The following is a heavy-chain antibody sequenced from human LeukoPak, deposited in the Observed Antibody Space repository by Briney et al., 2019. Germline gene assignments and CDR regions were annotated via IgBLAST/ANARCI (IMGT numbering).Heavy chain of an antibody. CDR3: ARGTDYYDSSGYSNWFDP. V-gene: IGHV4-34*01. Sequence: PSETLSLTCAVYGGSFSGYYWSWIRQPPGKGLEWIGEINHSGSTNYNPSLKSRVTISVDTSKNQFSLKLGSVTAADTAVYYCARGTDYYDSSGYSNWFDPWGQGTLVTVSS. D-gene: IGHD3-22*01. J-gene: IGHJ5*02. CDR2: INHSGST. CDR1: GGSFSGYY.